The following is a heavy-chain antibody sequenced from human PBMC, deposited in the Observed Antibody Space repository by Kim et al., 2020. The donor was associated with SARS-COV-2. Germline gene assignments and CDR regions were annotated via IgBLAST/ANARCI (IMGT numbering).Heavy chain of an antibody. V-gene: IGHV4-4*02. Sequence: SETLSLTCAVSGGSISSSNWWSWVRQPPGKGLEWIGEIYHSGSTNYNPSLKSRVTISVDKSKNQFSLKLSSVTAADTAVYYCARESKPKGGGDYYGSGSYYKSNVYYYYGMDVWGQGTTVTVSS. D-gene: IGHD3-10*01. CDR3: ARESKPKGGGDYYGSGSYYKSNVYYYYGMDV. J-gene: IGHJ6*02. CDR1: GGSISSSNW. CDR2: IYHSGST.